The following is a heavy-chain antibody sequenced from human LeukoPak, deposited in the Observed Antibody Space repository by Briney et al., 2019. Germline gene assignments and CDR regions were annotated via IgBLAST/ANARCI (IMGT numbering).Heavy chain of an antibody. D-gene: IGHD1-7*01. Sequence: GGSLRLSCEGSAFIFSGHWMNWVRQTPGKGLEWVASIKEDGSERQYVDSVKGRFTISRDNAKNSLYLQMNSLRAEDTAVYYCATSRTFDYWGQGTLVTVSS. CDR2: IKEDGSER. V-gene: IGHV3-7*01. J-gene: IGHJ4*02. CDR1: AFIFSGHW. CDR3: ATSRTFDY.